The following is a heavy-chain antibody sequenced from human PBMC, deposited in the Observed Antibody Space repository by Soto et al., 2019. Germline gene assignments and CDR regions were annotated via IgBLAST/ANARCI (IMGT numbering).Heavy chain of an antibody. CDR1: GGPFNSGAYS. J-gene: IGHJ6*02. D-gene: IGHD3-16*01. V-gene: IGHV4-61*08. CDR2: IYYTGST. Sequence: QVLLRESGPGLVKPSETLSLACTVSGGPFNSGAYSWIWIRQPPGKGLEWIGSIYYTGSTNFNPSLKSRDTISMDTSKNQFSLNLKSVTTADTAVYYCARARLTFAYGMDVWGQGATVTVPS. CDR3: ARARLTFAYGMDV.